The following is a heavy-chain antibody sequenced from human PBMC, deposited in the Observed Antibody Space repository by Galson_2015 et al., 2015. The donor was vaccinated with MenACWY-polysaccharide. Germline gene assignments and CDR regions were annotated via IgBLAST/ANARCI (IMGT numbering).Heavy chain of an antibody. CDR3: AKGTQSGTFDY. CDR1: GFTFSNAW. Sequence: SLRLSCAASGFTFSNAWMSWVRQAPGKGLEWVGRIKSKTDGGTTDYAAPVKGRFTISRDDSKNTLYLQMNSLRAEDTAVYYCAKGTQSGTFDYWGQGTLVTVSS. CDR2: IKSKTDGGTT. D-gene: IGHD1-26*01. J-gene: IGHJ4*02. V-gene: IGHV3-15*01.